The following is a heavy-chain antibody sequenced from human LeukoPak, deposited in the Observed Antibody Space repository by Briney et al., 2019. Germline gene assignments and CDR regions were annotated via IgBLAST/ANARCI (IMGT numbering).Heavy chain of an antibody. D-gene: IGHD3-9*01. Sequence: ASVKVSCKASGGTFSSYAISWVRQAPGQGLEWMGGIIPIFGTANYAQKFQGRVTITADESTSTAYMELSGLRSEDTAVYYCARSRKGHLVIMYYFDYWGQGTLVTVSS. V-gene: IGHV1-69*01. CDR3: ARSRKGHLVIMYYFDY. CDR2: IIPIFGTA. CDR1: GGTFSSYA. J-gene: IGHJ4*02.